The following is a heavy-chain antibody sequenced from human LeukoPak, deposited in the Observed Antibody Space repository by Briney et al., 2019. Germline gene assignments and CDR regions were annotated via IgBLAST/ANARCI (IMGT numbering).Heavy chain of an antibody. CDR2: INWNGGST. D-gene: IGHD2-2*01. CDR1: GFTFDDYG. J-gene: IGHJ4*02. CDR3: ARDFYCSRTSCYAPSFDY. V-gene: IGHV3-20*04. Sequence: GGSLRLSCAASGFTFDDYGMSWVRQAPGKGLEWVSGINWNGGSTGYADSVKGRFTISRDNSKNTPYLQMKSLRAEDTAVYYCARDFYCSRTSCYAPSFDYWGQGTLVTVSS.